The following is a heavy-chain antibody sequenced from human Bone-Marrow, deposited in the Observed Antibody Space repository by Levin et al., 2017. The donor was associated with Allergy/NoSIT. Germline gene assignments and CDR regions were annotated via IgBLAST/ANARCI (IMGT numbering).Heavy chain of an antibody. J-gene: IGHJ4*02. Sequence: GASVKVSCKASGYTFTDHYVHWVRQAREQGLEWIGRINPNSGGINYAQKFQGRVTMTRDTSITTVYMELSGLRSDDTAVYFWARDCKTTWDQDIDFWGQGTLVTVSS. V-gene: IGHV1-2*06. CDR3: ARDCKTTWDQDIDF. CDR1: GYTFTDHY. D-gene: IGHD1-14*01. CDR2: INPNSGGI.